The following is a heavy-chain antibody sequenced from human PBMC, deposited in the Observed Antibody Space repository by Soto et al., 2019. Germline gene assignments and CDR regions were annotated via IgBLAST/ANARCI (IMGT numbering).Heavy chain of an antibody. Sequence: EVHLVESGGGLVKAGGSLRLSCAASGFTFSNACMSCFRQAPGKGLEWIGRIKTNSDGGTVDYASPVKGRFTISRDDSKSMLYLDLNSLTTEDTVVYFCDTGYCATTSCYAPFDCWGKGTLVTV. CDR3: DTGYCATTSCYAPFDC. J-gene: IGHJ4*02. CDR2: IKTNSDGGTV. V-gene: IGHV3-15*01. D-gene: IGHD2-2*01. CDR1: GFTFSNAC.